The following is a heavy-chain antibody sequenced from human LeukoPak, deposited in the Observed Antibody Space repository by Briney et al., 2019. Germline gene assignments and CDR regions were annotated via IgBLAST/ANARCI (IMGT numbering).Heavy chain of an antibody. J-gene: IGHJ4*02. CDR2: IYYIGRT. V-gene: IGHV4-31*03. CDR1: GGFISSGGYY. D-gene: IGHD3-16*01. CDR3: ARSHYGSDYYFDY. Sequence: KPSQTLSLTCTVSGGFISSGGYYWSWIRQHPGKGLEWIGYIYYIGRTSYNPSLKSRVTISEDTSKNQFSLDLSSVTAADTAVYYRARSHYGSDYYFDYWGQGTQVTVSS.